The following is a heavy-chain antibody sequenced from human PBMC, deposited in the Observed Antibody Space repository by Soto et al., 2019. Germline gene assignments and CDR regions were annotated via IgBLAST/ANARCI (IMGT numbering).Heavy chain of an antibody. D-gene: IGHD6-13*01. CDR3: ARGVISSIAAAWAHYNWFDP. CDR2: IIPIFGTA. CDR1: GGTFSSYA. Sequence: GASVKVSCKASGGTFSSYAISWVRQAPGQGLEWMGGIIPIFGTANYAQKFQGRVTITADESTSTAYMELSSLRSEDTAVYYCARGVISSIAAAWAHYNWFDPWGQGTLVTVSS. V-gene: IGHV1-69*13. J-gene: IGHJ5*02.